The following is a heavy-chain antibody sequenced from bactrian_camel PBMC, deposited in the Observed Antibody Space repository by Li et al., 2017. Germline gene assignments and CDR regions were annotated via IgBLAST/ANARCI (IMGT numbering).Heavy chain of an antibody. CDR3: AAGQGVGWCLDVIRVGAEADFDY. CDR1: GYSGSTEC. CDR2: IDGTSRT. J-gene: IGHJ6*01. Sequence: HVQLVESGGGSVQAGGSLRLSCAASGYSGSTECMGWFRQAPGKEREEVARIDGTSRTRYTDSVKGRFTISKDNAKNILYLQMDSLKLEDTGVYYCAAGQGVGWCLDVIRVGAEADFDYWGHGTQVTVS. V-gene: IGHV3S53*01. D-gene: IGHD5*01.